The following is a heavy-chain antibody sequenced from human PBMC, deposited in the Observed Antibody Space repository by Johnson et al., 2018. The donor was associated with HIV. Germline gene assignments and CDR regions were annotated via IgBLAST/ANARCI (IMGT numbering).Heavy chain of an antibody. CDR2: ISFDGSKE. CDR3: ARSDYYDSGAFDI. J-gene: IGHJ3*02. V-gene: IGHV3-30*03. CDR1: GLSFSNFG. Sequence: HVQLVESGGGVVQPGKSLTLSCVVSGLSFSNFGIHWVRQAPGKGLEWVAVISFDGSKEYYADSVKGRFTISRDNSNNTLHLQMSSMRAEDTAMYYCARSDYYDSGAFDIWGQGTMVTVSS. D-gene: IGHD3-22*01.